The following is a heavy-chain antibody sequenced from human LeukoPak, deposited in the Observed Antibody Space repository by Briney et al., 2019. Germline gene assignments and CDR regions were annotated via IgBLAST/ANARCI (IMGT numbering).Heavy chain of an antibody. Sequence: PSETLSLTCAVYGGSFSDYYWSWLRQPPGKGLEWVGEINHSGSTNYNPSLKSRVTISVDTSKNQFSLKLSSVTAAVTAVYYCARGSYDYVWGSYRYGGACFDYWGQGTLVTVSS. J-gene: IGHJ4*02. V-gene: IGHV4-34*01. CDR1: GGSFSDYY. D-gene: IGHD3-16*02. CDR3: ARGSYDYVWGSYRYGGACFDY. CDR2: INHSGST.